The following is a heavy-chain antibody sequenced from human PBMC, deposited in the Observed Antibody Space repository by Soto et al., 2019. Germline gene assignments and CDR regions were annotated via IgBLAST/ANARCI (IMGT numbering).Heavy chain of an antibody. J-gene: IGHJ3*02. CDR3: ARDHGKQWLVRGAFDI. V-gene: IGHV4-4*02. CDR2: IYHSGST. D-gene: IGHD6-19*01. CDR1: GGSISSSNW. Sequence: QVQLQESGPGLVKPSGTLSLTCAVSGGSISSSNWWSWVRQPPGKGLEWIGEIYHSGSTNYNPSLKSPATRSVDKAKNQCSLKLSSVTAADTAVYYCARDHGKQWLVRGAFDIWVQGTMVTVSS.